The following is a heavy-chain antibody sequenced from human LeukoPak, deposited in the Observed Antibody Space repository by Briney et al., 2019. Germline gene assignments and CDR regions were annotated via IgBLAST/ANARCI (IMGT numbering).Heavy chain of an antibody. CDR1: GFTFSSYS. Sequence: NPGGSLRLSCAASGFTFSSYSMNWVRQAPGKGLEWVSSISSSSSYIYYADSVKGRFTISRDNAKNSLYLQMNSLRAEDTAVYYCTRDGGVGDNTAFDIWGQGTLVTVSS. V-gene: IGHV3-21*04. J-gene: IGHJ3*02. CDR3: TRDGGVGDNTAFDI. D-gene: IGHD3-3*01. CDR2: ISSSSSYI.